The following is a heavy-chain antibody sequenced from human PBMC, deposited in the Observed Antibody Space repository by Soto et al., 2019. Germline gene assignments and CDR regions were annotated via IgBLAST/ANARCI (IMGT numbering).Heavy chain of an antibody. CDR2: IYWDDDK. CDR1: GFSLTTREVG. V-gene: IGHV2-5*02. D-gene: IGHD1-26*01. Sequence: QITLKESGPTLVKPTETLTLTCTFSGFSLTTREVGVGWIRQPPGKALEWLALIYWDDDKYYSSSLKTRLTITKDTSKNQVVLTMANMDPLDTATYYCARRPQGAYFRCFDTWGQGTLVTVS. J-gene: IGHJ5*02. CDR3: ARRPQGAYFRCFDT.